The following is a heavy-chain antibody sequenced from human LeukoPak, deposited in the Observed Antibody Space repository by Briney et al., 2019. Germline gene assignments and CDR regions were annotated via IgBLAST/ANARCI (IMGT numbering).Heavy chain of an antibody. CDR3: ATGIGGGATMIVVVYFDY. Sequence: GGSLRLSCAASGFTFSSYSMNWVRQAPGKGLEWVSSISSSSSYIYYADSVKGRFTISRDNAKNSLYLQMNSLRAEDTAVYYCATGIGGGATMIVVVYFDYWGQGTLVTVSS. D-gene: IGHD3-22*01. CDR2: ISSSSSYI. V-gene: IGHV3-21*01. CDR1: GFTFSSYS. J-gene: IGHJ4*02.